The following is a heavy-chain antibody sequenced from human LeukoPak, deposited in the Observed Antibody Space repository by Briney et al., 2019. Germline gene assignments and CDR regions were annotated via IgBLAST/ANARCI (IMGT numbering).Heavy chain of an antibody. V-gene: IGHV3-21*01. CDR2: ITSSSSYI. CDR1: GFTFSTYI. D-gene: IGHD5-12*01. Sequence: VGCLRPSCAASGFTFSTYIMNWVRQAPGKGLEWVSSITSSSSYIYYADSLKGRFTISRDNAKNSLYLQMNSLRAEDTAVYYCAREDDNRGYDYWGQGTLVGVSS. J-gene: IGHJ4*02. CDR3: AREDDNRGYDY.